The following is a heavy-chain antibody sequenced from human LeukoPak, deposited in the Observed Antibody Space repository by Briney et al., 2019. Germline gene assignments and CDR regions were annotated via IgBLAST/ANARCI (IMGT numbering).Heavy chain of an antibody. V-gene: IGHV1-69*02. J-gene: IGHJ4*02. CDR2: IIPILGIA. Sequence: GASVKVSCKASGYTFTGYYMHWVRQAPGQGLEWMGRIIPILGIANYAQKFQGRVTITADKSTSTAYMELSSLRSEDTAVYYCARGGSSRAHGGREPLVTVSS. D-gene: IGHD6-13*01. CDR1: GYTFTGYY. CDR3: ARGGSSRAH.